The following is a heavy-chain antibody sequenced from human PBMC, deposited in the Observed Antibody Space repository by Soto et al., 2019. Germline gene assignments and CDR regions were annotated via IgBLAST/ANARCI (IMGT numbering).Heavy chain of an antibody. CDR1: GFTFSTYN. V-gene: IGHV3-21*01. J-gene: IGHJ6*02. D-gene: IGHD1-26*01. Sequence: EVQLVESGGGLVKPGGSLTLSCTASGFTFSTYNMNWVRQAPGKGLEWVSSINSPSSYIYYADSVKVRFTISRDNAKNSLFLQMSSLRAEDSAVYYCARMGGSDDYYYYYGMDVWGQGTAVTVSS. CDR2: INSPSSYI. CDR3: ARMGGSDDYYYYYGMDV.